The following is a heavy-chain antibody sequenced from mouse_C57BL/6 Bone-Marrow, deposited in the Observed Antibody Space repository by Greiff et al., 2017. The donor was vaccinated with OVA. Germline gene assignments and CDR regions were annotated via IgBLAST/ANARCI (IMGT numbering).Heavy chain of an antibody. CDR2: IYPGNSDT. D-gene: IGHD1-1*01. V-gene: IGHV1-5*01. CDR3: TRDDGSSYEGVD. CDR1: GYTFTSYW. Sequence: VQLQQSGTVLARPGASVKMSCKTSGYTFTSYWMHWVKQRPGQGLEWIGAIYPGNSDTSYNQKFKGTAKLTAVTSASTAYMELSSLTNEDSAVYDCTRDDGSSYEGVDWGQGTTLTVSS. J-gene: IGHJ2*01.